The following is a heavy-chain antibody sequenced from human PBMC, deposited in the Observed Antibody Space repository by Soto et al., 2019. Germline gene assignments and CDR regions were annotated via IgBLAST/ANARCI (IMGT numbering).Heavy chain of an antibody. J-gene: IGHJ3*01. CDR3: ARARLRTPNGVDFFDV. Sequence: ASVKVSCKASGSAFGAYYIYWLRQAPGQGLEWMGSINPHAGGARYVHQFRDRLAISTDTPKETAYMELRSLTSDDTAIYYCARARLRTPNGVDFFDVWGQGTSVTVSS. CDR2: INPHAGGA. CDR1: GSAFGAYY. V-gene: IGHV1-2*07. D-gene: IGHD2-21*01.